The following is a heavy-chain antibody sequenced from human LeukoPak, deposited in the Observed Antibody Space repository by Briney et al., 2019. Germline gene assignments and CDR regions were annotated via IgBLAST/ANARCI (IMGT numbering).Heavy chain of an antibody. D-gene: IGHD2-2*01. CDR3: ARVRFPVVPIVVVPAATFDY. Sequence: SETLSLTCTVSGGSISSHYWSWIRQPPGKGLEWIGYIYYSGSTNYNPSLKSRVTISVDTSKNQFSLKLSSVTAADTAVYYCARVRFPVVPIVVVPAATFDYWGQGTLVTVSS. J-gene: IGHJ4*02. CDR2: IYYSGST. V-gene: IGHV4-59*11. CDR1: GGSISSHY.